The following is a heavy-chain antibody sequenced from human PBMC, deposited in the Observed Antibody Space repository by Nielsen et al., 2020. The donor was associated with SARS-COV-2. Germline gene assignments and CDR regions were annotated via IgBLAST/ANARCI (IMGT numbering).Heavy chain of an antibody. V-gene: IGHV3-21*01. D-gene: IGHD1-26*01. CDR1: GFTFSSYS. CDR2: ISSSSSYI. J-gene: IGHJ6*02. CDR3: ARQATEAGSGYYYYGMDV. Sequence: GESLKISCAASGFTFSSYSMNWVRQAPGKGLGWVSSISSSSSYIYYADSVKGRFTISRDNAKNSLYLQMNSLRAEDTAVYYCARQATEAGSGYYYYGMDVWGQGTTVTVSS.